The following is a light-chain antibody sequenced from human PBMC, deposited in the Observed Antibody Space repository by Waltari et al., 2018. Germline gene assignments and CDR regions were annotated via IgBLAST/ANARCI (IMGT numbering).Light chain of an antibody. CDR1: QSVGTR. CDR3: QQYDDWPRT. J-gene: IGKJ1*01. V-gene: IGKV3-15*01. CDR2: RAS. Sequence: EIVMTQSPASLSVSPGDRVTLSCRASQSVGTRLAWYQQRPGRAPRLLVYRASTSASDIPARFSGSGSGTDFTLSISTLQSEDFAVYYCQQYDDWPRTFGQGTKVEIK.